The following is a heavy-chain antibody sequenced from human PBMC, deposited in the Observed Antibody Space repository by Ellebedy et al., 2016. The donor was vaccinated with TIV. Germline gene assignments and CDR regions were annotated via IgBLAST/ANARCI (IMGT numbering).Heavy chain of an antibody. CDR3: EREAGVPNPYWYFDL. CDR1: GFTCSIYN. CDR2: ISSSSSPV. J-gene: IGHJ2*01. D-gene: IGHD3-10*01. Sequence: GESLKISCGASGFTCSIYNINWFRQAPVKGLEWVSYISSSSSPVYYADSVKGRFTISRDNAKNSLYLQMNRLRDEDTAVYYYEREAGVPNPYWYFDLWGRGTLVTVSS. V-gene: IGHV3-48*02.